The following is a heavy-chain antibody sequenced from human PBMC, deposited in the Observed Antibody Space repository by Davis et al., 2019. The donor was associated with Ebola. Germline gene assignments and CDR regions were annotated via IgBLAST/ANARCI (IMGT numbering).Heavy chain of an antibody. J-gene: IGHJ3*02. V-gene: IGHV1-24*01. D-gene: IGHD2-2*01. CDR1: GYTLTEVA. Sequence: ASVKVSCKVSGYTLTEVAMHWVRQAPGKGPEWMGGFNPEDDETIYAQKLQGRVTMTEDTSTGTAYMELRSLRSDDTAVYYCVRGIGVVVPGVMKDVFDIWGQGTMVTVSP. CDR2: FNPEDDET. CDR3: VRGIGVVVPGVMKDVFDI.